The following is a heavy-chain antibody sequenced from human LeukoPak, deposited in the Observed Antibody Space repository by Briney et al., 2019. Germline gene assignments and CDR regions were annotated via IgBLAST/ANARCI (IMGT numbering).Heavy chain of an antibody. V-gene: IGHV3-30-3*01. CDR1: GFTFSSYA. CDR3: ARGMDAFDI. CDR2: ISYDGSKK. J-gene: IGHJ3*02. Sequence: GRSLRLSCAASGFTFSSYAMHWVRQAPGKGLEWVAVISYDGSKKYYADSVKGRFTISRDNSKNTLYLQMNSLRAEDTAVYYCARGMDAFDIWGQGTMVTVSS.